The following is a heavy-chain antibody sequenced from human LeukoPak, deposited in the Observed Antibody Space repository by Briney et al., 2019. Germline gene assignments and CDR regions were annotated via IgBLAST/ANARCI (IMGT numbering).Heavy chain of an antibody. J-gene: IGHJ5*02. CDR1: GGSINSYY. V-gene: IGHV4-59*01. Sequence: SETLSLTCTVAGGSINSYYWSWIRQPPGKGLECIGYIHYTGSTNYNPSLKSRVTISVDTSKSQFSLKLSSVTAADTAIYYCARGGYYGSGNDFRFDPWGQGTLVTVSS. CDR3: ARGGYYGSGNDFRFDP. CDR2: IHYTGST. D-gene: IGHD3-10*01.